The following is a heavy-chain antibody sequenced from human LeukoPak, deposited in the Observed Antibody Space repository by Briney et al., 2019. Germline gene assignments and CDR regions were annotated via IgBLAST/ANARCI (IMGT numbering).Heavy chain of an antibody. J-gene: IGHJ4*02. V-gene: IGHV4-59*01. CDR1: GGSISSYY. Sequence: SETLSLTCTVSGGSISSYYWSWIRQPPGKGLEWIGYIYYSGSTNYNPSLKSRVTISVDTSKNQFSLKLSSVTAADTAVYYCARDNWGSAGYWGQGTLVTVSS. CDR2: IYYSGST. CDR3: ARDNWGSAGY. D-gene: IGHD7-27*01.